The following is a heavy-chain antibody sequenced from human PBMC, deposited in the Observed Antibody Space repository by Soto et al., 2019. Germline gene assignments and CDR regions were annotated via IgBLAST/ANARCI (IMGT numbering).Heavy chain of an antibody. V-gene: IGHV3-74*01. J-gene: IGHJ6*02. D-gene: IGHD2-15*01. CDR2: INSNGSST. CDR3: TRDGGGNYYYGMDV. CDR1: GFTFSSYW. Sequence: GGSLRLSCAASGFTFSSYWMHWVRQAPGKGLVWVSRINSNGSSTSYADSVKGRFTISRDNAKNTLYLQMNSLRAEDTAVYYCTRDGGGNYYYGMDVWGQGTTVTVSS.